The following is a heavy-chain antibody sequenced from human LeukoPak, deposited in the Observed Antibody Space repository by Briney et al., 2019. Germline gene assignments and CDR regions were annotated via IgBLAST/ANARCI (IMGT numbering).Heavy chain of an antibody. V-gene: IGHV4-39*01. Sequence: SETLSLTCTVSGGSIVSYYWSWIRRPPGKGLEWIGSIYYSGSTYYNPSLKSRVTVSVDTSKNQFSLILSSVTAADTAVYYCVRGSTLRHYQYWGQGTLVTVSS. J-gene: IGHJ4*02. CDR1: GGSIVSYY. CDR2: IYYSGST. CDR3: VRGSTLRHYQY. D-gene: IGHD3-16*01.